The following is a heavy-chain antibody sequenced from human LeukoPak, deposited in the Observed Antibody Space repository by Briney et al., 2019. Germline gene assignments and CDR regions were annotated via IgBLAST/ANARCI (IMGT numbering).Heavy chain of an antibody. CDR1: GDSISTSTYY. CDR3: ARDPGYYGSGTRGAFDI. V-gene: IGHV4-61*02. D-gene: IGHD3-10*01. Sequence: SETLSLTCTVSGDSISTSTYYWSWIRQPAGKGPEWIGRVFSTGTTNYNPSLNSRITISVDTSKNQFSLRLNSVTAADTAVYYCARDPGYYGSGTRGAFDIWGQGTMVTVSS. CDR2: VFSTGTT. J-gene: IGHJ3*02.